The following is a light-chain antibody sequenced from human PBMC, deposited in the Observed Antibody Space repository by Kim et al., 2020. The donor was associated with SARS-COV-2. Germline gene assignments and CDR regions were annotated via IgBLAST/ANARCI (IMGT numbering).Light chain of an antibody. V-gene: IGLV6-57*01. CDR2: EDN. CDR3: QSYDSSNHVV. Sequence: TVTISGTRRSGSIASNYVQWYQQRPGSSPTTVIYEDNQRPAWVPDRFSGSIDSSSNSASLTISGLKTEDEADYYCQSYDSSNHVVFGGGTQLTVL. J-gene: IGLJ2*01. CDR1: SGSIASNY.